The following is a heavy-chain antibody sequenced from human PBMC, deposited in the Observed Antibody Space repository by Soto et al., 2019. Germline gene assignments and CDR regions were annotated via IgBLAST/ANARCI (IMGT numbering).Heavy chain of an antibody. Sequence: SETLSLTCTFSCGSISSGGYYWSWIRQHPGKGLEWIGYIYYSGSTYYNPSLKSRVTISVDTSKNQFSLKLSSVTAADTAVYYCARGVTPDYVWGSYPAGYFDYWGQGTLVTVS. D-gene: IGHD3-16*02. CDR1: CGSISSGGYY. CDR3: ARGVTPDYVWGSYPAGYFDY. V-gene: IGHV4-31*03. CDR2: IYYSGST. J-gene: IGHJ4*02.